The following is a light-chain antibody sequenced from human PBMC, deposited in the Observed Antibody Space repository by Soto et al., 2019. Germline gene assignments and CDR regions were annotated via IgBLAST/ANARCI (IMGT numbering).Light chain of an antibody. Sequence: EIVMTQSPATLSVSAGESATLSCRASQSVISNLAWYQQKPDQAPRRVIYGASTSATGIPARISGSGSGTEFTLTISSLQSEDFAVYFCQQDNNYPPWTFGQGTKVDIK. CDR1: QSVISN. J-gene: IGKJ1*01. CDR3: QQDNNYPPWT. CDR2: GAS. V-gene: IGKV3-15*01.